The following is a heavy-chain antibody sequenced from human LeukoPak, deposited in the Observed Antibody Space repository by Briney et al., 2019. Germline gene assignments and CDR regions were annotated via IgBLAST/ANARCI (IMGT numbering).Heavy chain of an antibody. D-gene: IGHD2-15*01. CDR1: GFTFSSYA. V-gene: IGHV3-48*03. Sequence: GGSLRLSCAASGFTFSSYAMNWVRQAPGKGLEWVSYISSSGSTIYYADSVKGRFTISRDNAKNSLYLQMNSLRAEDTAVYFCARDFGCSADSCFSGFDYWGQGTLVTVSS. J-gene: IGHJ4*02. CDR2: ISSSGSTI. CDR3: ARDFGCSADSCFSGFDY.